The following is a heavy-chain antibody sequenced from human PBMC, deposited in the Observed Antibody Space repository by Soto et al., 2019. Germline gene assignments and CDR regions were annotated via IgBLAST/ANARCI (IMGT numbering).Heavy chain of an antibody. CDR1: GYTFSDYD. CDR2: VNPNSGNT. Sequence: QVQLVQSGAEVRWPGTSVKVSCKGSGYTFSDYDINWVRQATGQGLEWMGWVNPNSGNTGYAQKFQDRVTMTRDLFINTVYMELSSLRSEHTAVYYCARRARVGKQLWLPFDYWAQGTLVTVSS. J-gene: IGHJ4*02. CDR3: ARRARVGKQLWLPFDY. D-gene: IGHD5-18*01. V-gene: IGHV1-8*01.